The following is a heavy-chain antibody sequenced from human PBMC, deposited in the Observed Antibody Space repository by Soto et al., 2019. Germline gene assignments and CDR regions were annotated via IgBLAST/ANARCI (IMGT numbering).Heavy chain of an antibody. CDR2: ISYDGSNK. CDR3: AKDRNYDYVWGSYRHGHYYYGMDV. V-gene: IGHV3-30*18. J-gene: IGHJ6*02. Sequence: PGGSLSLACAASGFTFSSYGMHWVRQAPGKGLEWVAVISYDGSNKYYADSVKGRFTISRDNSKNTLYLQMNSLRAEDTAVYYCAKDRNYDYVWGSYRHGHYYYGMDVWGQGTTVTVSS. D-gene: IGHD3-16*02. CDR1: GFTFSSYG.